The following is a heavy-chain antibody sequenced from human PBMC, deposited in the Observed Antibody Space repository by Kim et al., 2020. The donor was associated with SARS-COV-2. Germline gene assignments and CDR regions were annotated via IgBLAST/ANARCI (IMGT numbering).Heavy chain of an antibody. D-gene: IGHD6-13*01. V-gene: IGHV2-5*01. CDR1: GFSLTTSGVG. CDR3: AHRREDRSNWYVYYFDY. CDR2: IYWNDGK. Sequence: SGPTLVNPTQTLTLTCTFSGFSLTTSGVGVGWIRQPPGKALEWLALIYWNDGKRYSPSLKNRLTITKDTPKNQVVLTMTNMDPVDTATYYCAHRREDRSNWYVYYFDYWGQGTLVTVSS. J-gene: IGHJ4*02.